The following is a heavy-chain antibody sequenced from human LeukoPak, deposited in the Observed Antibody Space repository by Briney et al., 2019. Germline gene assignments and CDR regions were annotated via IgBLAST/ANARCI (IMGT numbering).Heavy chain of an antibody. Sequence: GESLKISCKGFGYSFTSYWIGWVRQMPGKGLEWKGIIYPGDSDTRYSPSFQGQVTISADKSISTAYLQWSSLKASDTAMYYCARLLGVYGDYGGYWFDPWGQGTLVTVSS. D-gene: IGHD4-17*01. CDR1: GYSFTSYW. CDR3: ARLLGVYGDYGGYWFDP. CDR2: IYPGDSDT. V-gene: IGHV5-51*01. J-gene: IGHJ5*02.